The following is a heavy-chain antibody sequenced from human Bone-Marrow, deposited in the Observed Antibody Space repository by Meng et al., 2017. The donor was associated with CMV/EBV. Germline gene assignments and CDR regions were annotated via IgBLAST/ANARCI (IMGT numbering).Heavy chain of an antibody. CDR2: INPNSGGT. V-gene: IGHV1-2*02. CDR3: ARDTDPAARSYYHYYGMDV. CDR1: GYTFTGYY. Sequence: ASVKVSCKASGYTFTGYYMHWVRQAPGQGLEWMGWINPNSGGTNYAQKFQGRVTMTRDTSISTAYMELSRLRSDDTAVYYCARDTDPAARSYYHYYGMDVWGQGTTVTVSS. J-gene: IGHJ6*02. D-gene: IGHD6-6*01.